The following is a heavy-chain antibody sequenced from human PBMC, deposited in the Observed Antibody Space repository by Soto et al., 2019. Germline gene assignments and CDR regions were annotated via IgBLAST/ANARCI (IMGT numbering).Heavy chain of an antibody. V-gene: IGHV3-23*01. CDR3: AKDKSPLLWFGVPPHLYYFDY. D-gene: IGHD3-10*01. J-gene: IGHJ4*02. CDR2: ISGSGGST. Sequence: QSGGSLRLSCAASGFTFSSYAMSWVRQAPGKGLEWVSAISGSGGSTYYADSVKGRFTISRDNSKNTLYPQMNSLRAEDTAVYYCAKDKSPLLWFGVPPHLYYFDYWGQGTLVTVSS. CDR1: GFTFSSYA.